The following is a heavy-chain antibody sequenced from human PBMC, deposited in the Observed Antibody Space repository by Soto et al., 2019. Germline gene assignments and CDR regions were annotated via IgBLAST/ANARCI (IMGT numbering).Heavy chain of an antibody. CDR1: GGSFSSGGYY. J-gene: IGHJ5*02. D-gene: IGHD6-13*01. CDR3: ARGYRNWFDP. Sequence: QVHLQESGPGLVKPSQTVSLTCNVSGGSFSSGGYYLTWVRQHPGKGLEWIGNIFYSGSSYYNPSLKSRLTLSVDTSKNQSSLKLSSVTAADTAVYYCARGYRNWFDPWGQGTLVTVSS. V-gene: IGHV4-31*03. CDR2: IFYSGSS.